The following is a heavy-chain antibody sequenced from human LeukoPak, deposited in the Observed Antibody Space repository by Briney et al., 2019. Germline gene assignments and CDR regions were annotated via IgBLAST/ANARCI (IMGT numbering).Heavy chain of an antibody. D-gene: IGHD5-18*01. CDR3: AGGRIQLWLRHAYYFDY. Sequence: SETLSLTCAVYGGSFSGYCWSWIRQPPGKGLEWIGEINHSGSTNYNPSLKSRVTISVDTSKNQFSLKLSSVTAADTAVYYCAGGRIQLWLRHAYYFDYWGQGTLVTVSS. V-gene: IGHV4-34*01. CDR1: GGSFSGYC. CDR2: INHSGST. J-gene: IGHJ4*02.